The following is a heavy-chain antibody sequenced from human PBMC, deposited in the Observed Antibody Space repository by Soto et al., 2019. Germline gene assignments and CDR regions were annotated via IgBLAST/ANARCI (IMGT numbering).Heavy chain of an antibody. CDR1: GFTFSSYA. CDR2: ISYDGSNK. J-gene: IGHJ6*02. D-gene: IGHD6-13*01. Sequence: GGSLRLSCAASGFTFSSYAMHWVRQAPGKGLEWVAVISYDGSNKYYADSVKGRFTISRDNSKNTLYLQMNSLRAEDTAVHYCARGIAEAGTGMDVWGQGTTVTVSS. CDR3: ARGIAEAGTGMDV. V-gene: IGHV3-30-3*01.